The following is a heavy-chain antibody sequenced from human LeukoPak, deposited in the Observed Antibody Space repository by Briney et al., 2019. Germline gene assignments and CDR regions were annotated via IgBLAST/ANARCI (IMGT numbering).Heavy chain of an antibody. CDR3: AKNYDFWSGYPDYYYYGMDV. Sequence: PGGSLRLSCAASGFTFSSYEMNWVRQAPGKGLEWVSYISSSGSTIYYADSVKGRFTISRDNAKNSLYLQMNSLRAADTAVYYCAKNYDFWSGYPDYYYYGMDVWGQGTTVTVSS. CDR1: GFTFSSYE. CDR2: ISSSGSTI. V-gene: IGHV3-48*03. D-gene: IGHD3-3*01. J-gene: IGHJ6*02.